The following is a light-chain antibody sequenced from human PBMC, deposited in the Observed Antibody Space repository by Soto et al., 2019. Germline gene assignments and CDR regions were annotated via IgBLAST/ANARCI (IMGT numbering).Light chain of an antibody. Sequence: QSVLSQPPSASGTPGQRVTISCSGSSSNIGSNTVSWYQQFPGTAPKLLIYFNIQRPSGVPDRFSGSKSGTSASLAISGLQSEDEADYYCAAWDASLNGYVFGTGTKI. J-gene: IGLJ1*01. CDR1: SSNIGSNT. CDR2: FNI. CDR3: AAWDASLNGYV. V-gene: IGLV1-44*01.